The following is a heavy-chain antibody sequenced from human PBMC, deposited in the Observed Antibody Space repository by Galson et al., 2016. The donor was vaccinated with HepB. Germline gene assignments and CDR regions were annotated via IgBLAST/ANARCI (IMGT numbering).Heavy chain of an antibody. J-gene: IGHJ4*02. CDR1: GYSIGSGYF. D-gene: IGHD2-15*01. CDR2: FFATGNT. Sequence: SETLSLTCAVSGYSIGSGYFWGWIRQSPGKGLEWIGTFFATGNTHHNPSLKSRVTISVDTAKNQLSLNLRSVTAADTAVYYCARVVDPVVGEFDSWGQGTLVTVSS. CDR3: ARVVDPVVGEFDS. V-gene: IGHV4-38-2*01.